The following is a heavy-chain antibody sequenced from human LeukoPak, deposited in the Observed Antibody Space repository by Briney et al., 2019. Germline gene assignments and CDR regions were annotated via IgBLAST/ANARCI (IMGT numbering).Heavy chain of an antibody. V-gene: IGHV3-74*03. CDR3: VRENNGIDY. D-gene: IGHD1-14*01. CDR1: GFSISKYW. Sequence: QPGGSLRLSCAVSGFSISKYWMDWVRQAPGKGPVWDSHLNGDGRTTYADSVKGRFTISRDNAKNTLYLQMDSLRAEDTAVYYCVRENNGIDYWGQGTLVTVSS. J-gene: IGHJ4*02. CDR2: LNGDGRT.